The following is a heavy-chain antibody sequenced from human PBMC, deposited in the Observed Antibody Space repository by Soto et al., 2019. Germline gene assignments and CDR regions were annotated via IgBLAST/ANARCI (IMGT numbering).Heavy chain of an antibody. CDR3: ASLVGFDNWDAFDI. Sequence: QVQLVESGGGVVQPGRSLRLSCAASGFTFGSYAMHWVRQAPGKGLEWVAVISYDGSNKYYADSVKGRFTISRDNSKNTLYRQMSGLRAEDTAVYFCASLVGFDNWDAFDIWGQGTMVTVSS. J-gene: IGHJ3*02. CDR2: ISYDGSNK. V-gene: IGHV3-30-3*01. CDR1: GFTFGSYA. D-gene: IGHD1-20*01.